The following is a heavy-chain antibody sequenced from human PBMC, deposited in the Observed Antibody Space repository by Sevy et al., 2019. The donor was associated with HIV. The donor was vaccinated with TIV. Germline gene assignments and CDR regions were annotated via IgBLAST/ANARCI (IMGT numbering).Heavy chain of an antibody. J-gene: IGHJ5*02. D-gene: IGHD1-26*01. CDR2: ISSSSSYI. V-gene: IGHV3-21*01. CDR1: GFTFSSYS. CDR3: ARGAFTLVGATSLGWFDP. Sequence: GGSLRLSCAASGFTFSSYSMNWVRQAPGKGLEWVSSISSSSSYIYYVDSVKGRFTISRENAKNSLYLQMNSLRAEDTAVYYCARGAFTLVGATSLGWFDPWGQGTLVTVSS.